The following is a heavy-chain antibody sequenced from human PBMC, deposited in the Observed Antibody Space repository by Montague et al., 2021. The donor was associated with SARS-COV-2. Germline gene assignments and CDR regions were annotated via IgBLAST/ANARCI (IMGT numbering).Heavy chain of an antibody. CDR3: ARGAPGY. CDR2: VNHGGST. J-gene: IGHJ4*02. V-gene: IGHV4-34*01. CDR1: GGSFSDYH. D-gene: IGHD1-1*01. Sequence: SETLSLTCAVYGGSFSDYHWTWIRQSPGEGPEWIGQVNHGGSTKYNPYLKCRVTISIDTSKKQFSLKLTSVTAADTAVDDCARGAPGYWGQGTLVTVSS.